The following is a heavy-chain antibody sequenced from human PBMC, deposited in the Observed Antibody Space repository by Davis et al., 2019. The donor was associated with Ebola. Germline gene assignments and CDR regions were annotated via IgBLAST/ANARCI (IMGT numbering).Heavy chain of an antibody. J-gene: IGHJ4*02. Sequence: GESLKISCAASGFSFTSYALHWVRQAPGKGLEWVAVISYDGSNKFHADSVKGRFTISRDNSKNTLYLQLNSLRGEDTAVYFCARGYCSGTSCQIDYWGQGTLVTVSS. CDR2: ISYDGSNK. D-gene: IGHD2-2*01. CDR3: ARGYCSGTSCQIDY. CDR1: GFSFTSYA. V-gene: IGHV3-30-3*01.